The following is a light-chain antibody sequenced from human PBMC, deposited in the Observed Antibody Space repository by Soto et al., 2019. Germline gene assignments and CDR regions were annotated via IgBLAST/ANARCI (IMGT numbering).Light chain of an antibody. CDR2: DSS. Sequence: DIQMTQSPSTLSASVGDRVTISCRASQPISNWLAWYQQNPGKAPKLLIYDSSSLETGVPPRFSGTGSGTQYTLTIGSLEPDDSATYCCQQYNSDPYTFGQGTRLQIK. V-gene: IGKV1-5*01. J-gene: IGKJ2*01. CDR1: QPISNW. CDR3: QQYNSDPYT.